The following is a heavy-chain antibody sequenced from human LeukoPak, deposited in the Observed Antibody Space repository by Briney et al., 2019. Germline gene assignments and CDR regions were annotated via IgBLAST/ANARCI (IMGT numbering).Heavy chain of an antibody. CDR3: ARDYGDSY. D-gene: IGHD7-27*01. CDR2: IKHDGSEK. Sequence: GGSLRLSCAVSGFTFSSYWMSWVRQAPGKGLEWVANIKHDGSEKYYVDSVKGRFTISRDNAKNSLYLQMNSLRPEDTAVYYCARDYGDSYWGQGTLVTVSS. J-gene: IGHJ4*02. CDR1: GFTFSSYW. V-gene: IGHV3-7*01.